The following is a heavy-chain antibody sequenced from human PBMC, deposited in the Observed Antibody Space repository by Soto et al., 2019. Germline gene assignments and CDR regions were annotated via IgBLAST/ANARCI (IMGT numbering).Heavy chain of an antibody. CDR2: ISSSSSYI. CDR3: ARSMTTDPGYYYYGMDV. D-gene: IGHD4-4*01. Sequence: GGSLRLSCAASGFTFSSYSMNWVRQAPGKGLEWVSSISSSSSYIYYADSVKGRFTISRDNAKNSLYLQMNSLRAEDTAVYYCARSMTTDPGYYYYGMDVWGQGTTVTVSS. J-gene: IGHJ6*02. V-gene: IGHV3-21*01. CDR1: GFTFSSYS.